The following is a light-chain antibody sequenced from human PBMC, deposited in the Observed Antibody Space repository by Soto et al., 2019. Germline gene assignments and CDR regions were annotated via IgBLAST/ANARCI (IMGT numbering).Light chain of an antibody. CDR3: QTWGTGFRV. V-gene: IGLV4-69*01. CDR1: SGHSSYA. CDR2: LNSDGSH. J-gene: IGLJ3*02. Sequence: QAVVTQSPSASASLGASVKLTCTLSSGHSSYAIAWHQQQPEKGPRYLMNLNSDGSHSKGDGIPDRFSGSSSGAERYLTISSLQSEDEADSYCQTWGTGFRVFGGGTQLTVL.